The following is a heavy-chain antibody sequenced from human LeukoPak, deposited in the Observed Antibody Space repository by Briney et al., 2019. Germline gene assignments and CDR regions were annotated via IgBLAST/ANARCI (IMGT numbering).Heavy chain of an antibody. Sequence: GGSLRLSCAASGFTFSDYYMSWIRQAPGKGLEWVSYISGSSTYTNYADSVKGRFTISRDNAKNSVYLQMMSLRAEDTAVYFCARTYCSRGSCYLNYWGQGTLVTVSS. V-gene: IGHV3-11*03. CDR1: GFTFSDYY. D-gene: IGHD2-15*01. CDR3: ARTYCSRGSCYLNY. J-gene: IGHJ4*02. CDR2: ISGSSTYT.